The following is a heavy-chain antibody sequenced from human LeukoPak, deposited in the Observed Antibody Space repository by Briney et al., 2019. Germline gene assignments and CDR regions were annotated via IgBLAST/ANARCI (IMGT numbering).Heavy chain of an antibody. J-gene: IGHJ4*02. Sequence: GGTLRLSCAASGFTFSSYGMSWVRQAPGKGLEWVSAISGSGGSTYYADSVKGRFTISRDNSKNTLYLQMNSLRAEDTAVYYCAKDPLVSSSWYDKEFDYWGQGTLVTVSS. D-gene: IGHD6-13*01. V-gene: IGHV3-23*01. CDR2: ISGSGGST. CDR1: GFTFSSYG. CDR3: AKDPLVSSSWYDKEFDY.